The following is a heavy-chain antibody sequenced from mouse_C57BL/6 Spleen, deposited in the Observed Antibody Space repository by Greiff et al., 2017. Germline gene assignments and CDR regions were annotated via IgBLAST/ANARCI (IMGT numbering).Heavy chain of an antibody. D-gene: IGHD2-12*01. CDR2: IDPSDSYT. V-gene: IGHV1-50*01. CDR1: GYTFTSYW. J-gene: IGHJ3*01. Sequence: QVQLQQPGAELVKPGASVKLSCKASGYTFTSYWMQWVKQRPGQGLEWIGEIDPSDSYTNYNQKFKGKATLTVDTSSSTAYMQLSSLTSEDSAVYYCAYYRWFAYWGQGTLVTVSA. CDR3: AYYRWFAY.